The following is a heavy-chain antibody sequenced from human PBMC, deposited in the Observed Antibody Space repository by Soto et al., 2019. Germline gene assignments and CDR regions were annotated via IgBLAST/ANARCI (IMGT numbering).Heavy chain of an antibody. V-gene: IGHV3-30*03. CDR3: ARSSGWGSSFDY. D-gene: IGHD6-6*01. Sequence: QVQLVETGGGVVQPGRSLRLSCAASGFTFSSYGMHWVRQAPGKGLEWVAVISYDGSNKYYADSVKGRFTISRDNSKNTLYLQMNSLRAEDTAVYYCARSSGWGSSFDYWGQGTRVTVSS. J-gene: IGHJ4*02. CDR2: ISYDGSNK. CDR1: GFTFSSYG.